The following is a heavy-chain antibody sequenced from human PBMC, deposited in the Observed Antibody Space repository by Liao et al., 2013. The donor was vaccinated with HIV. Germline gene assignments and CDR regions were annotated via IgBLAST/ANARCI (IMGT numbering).Heavy chain of an antibody. CDR3: ARDIPGYYGAGSYVYWYFDL. CDR2: IYTSGKN. CDR1: GGSISSGSYF. Sequence: QVQLQESGPRLVKPSQTLSLTCTVSGGSISSGSYFWSWIRQPAGKGLEWIGRIYTSGKNIYNPSLKSRLAMSGDMSKNQLSLKLSSVTAADTGVYYCARDIPGYYGAGSYVYWYFDLWGRGTLVTVSS. J-gene: IGHJ2*01. V-gene: IGHV4-61*02. D-gene: IGHD3-10*01.